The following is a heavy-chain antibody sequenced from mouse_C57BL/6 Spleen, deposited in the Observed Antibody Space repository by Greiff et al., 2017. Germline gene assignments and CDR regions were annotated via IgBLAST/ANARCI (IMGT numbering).Heavy chain of an antibody. CDR3: ARNDYGVDY. CDR1: GYAFSSSW. D-gene: IGHD2-4*01. CDR2: IYPGDGDT. Sequence: QVQLQQSGPELVKPGASVKISCKASGYAFSSSWMNWVKQRPGKGLEWIGRIYPGDGDTNYNGKFKGKATLTADKSSSTAYMQLSSLTSEDSAVYFCARNDYGVDYWDQGTTLTVSS. V-gene: IGHV1-82*01. J-gene: IGHJ2*01.